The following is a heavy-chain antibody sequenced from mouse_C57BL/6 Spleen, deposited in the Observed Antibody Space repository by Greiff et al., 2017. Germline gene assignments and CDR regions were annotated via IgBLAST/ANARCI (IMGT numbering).Heavy chain of an antibody. J-gene: IGHJ4*01. CDR3: ARLDGSSSMDY. D-gene: IGHD1-1*01. CDR1: GYTFTSYW. CDR2: IDPSDSYT. Sequence: QVQLQQSGAELVRPGTSVKLSCKASGYTFTSYWMHWVKQRPGQGLEWIGVIDPSDSYTNYNQKFKGKATLTVDTSSSTAYMQLSSLTSEDSAVYYCARLDGSSSMDYWGQGTSVTVSS. V-gene: IGHV1-59*01.